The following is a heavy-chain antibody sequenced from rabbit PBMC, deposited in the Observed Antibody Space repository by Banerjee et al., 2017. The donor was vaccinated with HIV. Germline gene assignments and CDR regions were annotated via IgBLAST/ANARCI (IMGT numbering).Heavy chain of an antibody. CDR1: GVDFSSYYL. CDR3: ARDLDDVIGWNFGW. Sequence: QQQLEESGGGLVKPGGTLTLTCKASGVDFSSYYLMCWVRQAPGKGLEWIGYIDPIFGSTYYASWAKGRFTISKTSSTTVTLQMTGLTAADTATYFCARDLDDVIGWNFGWWGPGTLVTVS. J-gene: IGHJ6*01. CDR2: IDPIFGST. V-gene: IGHV1S45*01. D-gene: IGHD4-1*01.